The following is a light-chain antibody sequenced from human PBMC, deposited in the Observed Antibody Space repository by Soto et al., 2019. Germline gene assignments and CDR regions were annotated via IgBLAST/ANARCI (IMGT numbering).Light chain of an antibody. CDR1: SSDVGGYNY. CDR3: SSYTSSSTLV. Sequence: QSALTQPASVSGSPGQSITISCTGTSSDVGGYNYVSWYQQHPGKAPKLMIYDVSNRPSGVSNRFSGSKSGNTASLTISGLQAEDEYDCNCSSYTSSSTLVFGGGTKVTVL. V-gene: IGLV2-14*01. CDR2: DVS. J-gene: IGLJ2*01.